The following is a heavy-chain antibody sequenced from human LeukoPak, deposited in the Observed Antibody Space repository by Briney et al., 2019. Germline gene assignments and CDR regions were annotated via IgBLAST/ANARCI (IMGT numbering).Heavy chain of an antibody. Sequence: ASVKVSCKASGYTFTGYYMHWVRQAPGQGLEWMGWINPNSGGTNYAQKFQGRVTMTRDTSISTAYMELSRLRSDDTAVYYCARAYYYDSDDAFDIWGQGTMVTVSS. J-gene: IGHJ3*02. CDR1: GYTFTGYY. V-gene: IGHV1-2*02. CDR3: ARAYYYDSDDAFDI. D-gene: IGHD3-22*01. CDR2: INPNSGGT.